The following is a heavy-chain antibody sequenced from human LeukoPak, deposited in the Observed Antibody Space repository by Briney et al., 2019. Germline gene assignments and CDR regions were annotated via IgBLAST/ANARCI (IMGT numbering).Heavy chain of an antibody. CDR2: ISSSSSYI. V-gene: IGHV3-21*01. Sequence: KPGGSLRLSCAASGFTFSSYSMNWVRQAPGKGLEWVSSISSSSSYIYYADSVKGRFTISRDNAKNSLYLQMNSLRAEDTAVYYCARVDTAMANFDYWGQGTLVTVSS. J-gene: IGHJ4*02. CDR1: GFTFSSYS. CDR3: ARVDTAMANFDY. D-gene: IGHD5-18*01.